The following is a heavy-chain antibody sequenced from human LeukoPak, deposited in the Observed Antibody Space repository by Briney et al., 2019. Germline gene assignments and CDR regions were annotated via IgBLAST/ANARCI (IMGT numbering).Heavy chain of an antibody. CDR1: GYTFTIYG. V-gene: IGHV1-18*01. Sequence: ASVKVSFKASGYTFTIYGISWVRQAPGQGLEWMGWISAYNGNTNYAQKLQGRVTITTDTSTSTAYMELRSLRSDDTAVYYCARVYSSGWYGDWFDPWGQGTLVTVSS. J-gene: IGHJ5*02. D-gene: IGHD6-19*01. CDR3: ARVYSSGWYGDWFDP. CDR2: ISAYNGNT.